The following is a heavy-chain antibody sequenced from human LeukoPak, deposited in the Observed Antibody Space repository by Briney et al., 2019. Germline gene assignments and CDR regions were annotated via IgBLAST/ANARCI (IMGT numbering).Heavy chain of an antibody. D-gene: IGHD6-13*01. CDR3: ARGREVAAKFSSFDY. Sequence: ASVKVSCKGSGYTFTSYGISWVRQGPGQGMEWMGCISAYNGNTNSAQKLQGRVTMTTATSTSTAYMELRSLRSDDAAVYYCARGREVAAKFSSFDYWGQGTLVTVSS. J-gene: IGHJ4*02. CDR2: ISAYNGNT. CDR1: GYTFTSYG. V-gene: IGHV1-18*01.